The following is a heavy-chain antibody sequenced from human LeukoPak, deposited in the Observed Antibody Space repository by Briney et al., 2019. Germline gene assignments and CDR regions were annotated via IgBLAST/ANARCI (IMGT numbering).Heavy chain of an antibody. Sequence: ASVKVSCKASGYTFTSYDINWVRQATGQGLEWMGWMNPNSGNTGYAQKFQGRVTITRNTSISTAYMELSSLRSEDTAVYYCARYYDILTGYFAYWGQGTLVTVPS. D-gene: IGHD3-9*01. CDR1: GYTFTSYD. V-gene: IGHV1-8*03. J-gene: IGHJ4*02. CDR3: ARYYDILTGYFAY. CDR2: MNPNSGNT.